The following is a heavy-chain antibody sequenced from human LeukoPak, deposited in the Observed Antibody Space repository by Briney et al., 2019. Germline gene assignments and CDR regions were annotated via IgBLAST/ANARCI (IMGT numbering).Heavy chain of an antibody. CDR2: ISAYNGNT. CDR3: ARPNPQQSFDI. CDR1: GYTFTSYG. V-gene: IGHV1-18*01. D-gene: IGHD6-13*01. J-gene: IGHJ3*02. Sequence: ASVKVSCKASGYTFTSYGISWVRQAPGQGLEWMGWISAYNGNTNYAQRLQGRATMTTDTSTSTAYVEMGGLRSDDTAVYYCARPNPQQSFDIWGQGTVVTVS.